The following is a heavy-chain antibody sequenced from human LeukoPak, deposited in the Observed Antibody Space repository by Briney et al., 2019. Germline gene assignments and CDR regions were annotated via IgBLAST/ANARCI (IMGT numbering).Heavy chain of an antibody. CDR1: GYTFTSYG. Sequence: ASVKVSCKASGYTFTSYGSSWVRQAPGQGLEWMGWISAYTGNTNFAQKLQGRVTMTTDTSTSTAYMELRSLRSDDTAVYYCARDVTGIFDYWGQGTLVTVSS. CDR3: ARDVTGIFDY. V-gene: IGHV1-18*01. J-gene: IGHJ4*02. CDR2: ISAYTGNT. D-gene: IGHD7-27*01.